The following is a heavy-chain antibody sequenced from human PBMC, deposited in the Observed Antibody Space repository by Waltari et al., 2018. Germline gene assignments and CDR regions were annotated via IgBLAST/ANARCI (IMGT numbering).Heavy chain of an antibody. CDR3: ARLGDGYGLDY. CDR1: GFTFDDYA. J-gene: IGHJ4*02. D-gene: IGHD5-12*01. Sequence: EVQLVESGGGLVQPGRSLRLSCAASGFTFDDYAMHWVRQAPGKGLEWVSGISWNSGSIGYADSVKGRFTISRDNAKNSLYLQMNSLRAEDTALYYCARLGDGYGLDYWGQGTLVTVSS. CDR2: ISWNSGSI. V-gene: IGHV3-9*01.